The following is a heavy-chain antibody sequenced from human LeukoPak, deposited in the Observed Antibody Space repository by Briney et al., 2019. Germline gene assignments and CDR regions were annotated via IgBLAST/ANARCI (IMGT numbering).Heavy chain of an antibody. CDR2: IYSGGST. CDR1: GITFSSYA. CDR3: ARDDDYYGMDV. V-gene: IGHV3-66*01. Sequence: GGSLRLSCAASGITFSSYAMTWVRQAPGKGLEWVSVIYSGGSTYYADSVKGRFTISRDNSKNTLYLQMNSLRAEDTAVYYCARDDDYYGMDVWGQGTTVTVSS. J-gene: IGHJ6*02.